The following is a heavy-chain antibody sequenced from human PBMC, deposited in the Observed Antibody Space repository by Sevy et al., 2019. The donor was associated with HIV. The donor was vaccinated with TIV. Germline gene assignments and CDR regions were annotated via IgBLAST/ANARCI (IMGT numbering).Heavy chain of an antibody. J-gene: IGHJ3*02. Sequence: GGYLRLSCTASGFTFGDYAMSWVRQAPGKGLEWVGFIRSKAYGGTTEYAASVKGRFTISRDDSKSIAYLQMNSLKTEDTAVYYCTRQLWTDAFDIWGHGTMVTVSS. V-gene: IGHV3-49*04. D-gene: IGHD5-18*01. CDR1: GFTFGDYA. CDR3: TRQLWTDAFDI. CDR2: IRSKAYGGTT.